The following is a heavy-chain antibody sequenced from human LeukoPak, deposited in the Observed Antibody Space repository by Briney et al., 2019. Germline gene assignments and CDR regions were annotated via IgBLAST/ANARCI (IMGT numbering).Heavy chain of an antibody. V-gene: IGHV3-30-3*01. CDR3: ARELAAAGNSPYYYGMDV. Sequence: GGSLRLSCAASGFTFSSYAMHWVRQAPGKGLEWVAVISYDGSNKYYADSVKGRFTISRDNSKNTLYLQMNSLRAEDTAVYYCARELAAAGNSPYYYGMDVWGQGTTVTVSS. CDR1: GFTFSSYA. D-gene: IGHD6-13*01. J-gene: IGHJ6*02. CDR2: ISYDGSNK.